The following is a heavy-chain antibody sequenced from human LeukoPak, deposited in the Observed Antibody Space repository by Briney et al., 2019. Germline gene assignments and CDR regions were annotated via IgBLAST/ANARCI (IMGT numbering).Heavy chain of an antibody. CDR1: GGTFSSYA. J-gene: IGHJ5*02. CDR2: ISAGNGNT. CDR3: ARGYCSGASCYVHWFDP. D-gene: IGHD2-15*01. V-gene: IGHV1-3*01. Sequence: GASVKVSCKPSGGTFSSYAITWVRQAPGQGLEWMGWISAGNGNTKYSQKFQDRVTITRDTSASSAYMELSSLRSEDTTVYYCARGYCSGASCYVHWFDPWGQGTLVTVSS.